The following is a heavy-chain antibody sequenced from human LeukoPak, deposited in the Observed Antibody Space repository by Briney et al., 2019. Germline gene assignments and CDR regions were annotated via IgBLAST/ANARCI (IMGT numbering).Heavy chain of an antibody. CDR1: GGSISSGGYY. D-gene: IGHD6-19*01. V-gene: IGHV4-31*03. Sequence: SETLSLTCTVSGGSISSGGYYWSWIRQHPGKGLEWIGYIYYSGSTYYNPSLKSRVTISVDTSKNQFSLKLSSVTAADTAVYYCARACSWGGIIAVADAGWFDPWGQGTLVTVSS. CDR2: IYYSGST. J-gene: IGHJ5*02. CDR3: ARACSWGGIIAVADAGWFDP.